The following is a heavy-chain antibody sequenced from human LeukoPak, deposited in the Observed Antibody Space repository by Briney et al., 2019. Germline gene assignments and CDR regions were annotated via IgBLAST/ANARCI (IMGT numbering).Heavy chain of an antibody. Sequence: ASVKVSFTASGYTFTGYYMHWVRQAPGQGLEWMGRINTNSGGTNYAHTSLGRGTMTRDASISTAYTELSRLRSDDTAVYYCARDGVGATLLDYWGQGTLVTVSS. D-gene: IGHD1-26*01. V-gene: IGHV1-2*06. CDR2: INTNSGGT. J-gene: IGHJ4*02. CDR3: ARDGVGATLLDY. CDR1: GYTFTGYY.